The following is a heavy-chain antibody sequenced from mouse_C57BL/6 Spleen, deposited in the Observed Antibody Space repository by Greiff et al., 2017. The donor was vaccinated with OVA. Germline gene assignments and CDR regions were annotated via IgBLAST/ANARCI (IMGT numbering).Heavy chain of an antibody. Sequence: EVKLMESGGGLVKPGGSLKLSCAASGFTFSDYGMHWVRQAPEKGLEWVAYISSGSSTIYYADTWKGRFTISRDNAKNTLFLQMTSLRSEDTAMYYCARNGYDYDVWYFDVWGTGTTVTVSS. V-gene: IGHV5-17*01. CDR1: GFTFSDYG. CDR3: ARNGYDYDVWYFDV. J-gene: IGHJ1*03. D-gene: IGHD2-4*01. CDR2: ISSGSSTI.